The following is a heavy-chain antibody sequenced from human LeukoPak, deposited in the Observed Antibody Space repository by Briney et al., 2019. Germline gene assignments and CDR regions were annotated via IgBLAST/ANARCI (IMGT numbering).Heavy chain of an antibody. J-gene: IGHJ4*02. CDR2: IWYDGSNK. Sequence: PGGSLRLSCAASGFTFSSYGMHWVRQAPGKGLEWVAVIWYDGSNKYYTDSVKGRFTISRDNSKNTLYLQMNSLRAEDTAVYYCARERATGVSFDYWGQGTLVTVSS. V-gene: IGHV3-33*01. CDR3: ARERATGVSFDY. CDR1: GFTFSSYG. D-gene: IGHD1-26*01.